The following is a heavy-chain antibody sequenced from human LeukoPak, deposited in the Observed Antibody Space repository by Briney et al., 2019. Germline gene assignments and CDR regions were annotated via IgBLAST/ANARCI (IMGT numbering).Heavy chain of an antibody. CDR2: IYYSGGT. J-gene: IGHJ5*02. Sequence: SETLSLTCTVSGGSISSSSYYWGWIRQPPGKGLEWIGSIYYSGGTYYNPSLKSRVTISVDTSRNQFSLKLSSVTAADTAVYYCARHPAYYDFWSGSLPTGWFDPWGQGTLVTVSS. CDR1: GGSISSSSYY. V-gene: IGHV4-39*01. CDR3: ARHPAYYDFWSGSLPTGWFDP. D-gene: IGHD3-3*01.